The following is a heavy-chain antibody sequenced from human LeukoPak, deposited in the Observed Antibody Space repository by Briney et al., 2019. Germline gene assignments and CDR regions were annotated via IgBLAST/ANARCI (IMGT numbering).Heavy chain of an antibody. J-gene: IGHJ5*02. Sequence: SQTLSLTCAISGDSVSSNSAAWNWISQSPSRGLEWLGRTYYRSKWYNDYAVSVKSRITINPDTSKNQFSMQLNSVTPEDTAVYYCAREGYPALNWFDPWGQGTLVTVSS. V-gene: IGHV6-1*01. CDR3: AREGYPALNWFDP. CDR2: TYYRSKWYN. D-gene: IGHD5-18*01. CDR1: GDSVSSNSAA.